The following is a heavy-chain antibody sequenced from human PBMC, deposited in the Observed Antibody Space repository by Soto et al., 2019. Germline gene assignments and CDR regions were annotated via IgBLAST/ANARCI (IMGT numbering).Heavy chain of an antibody. CDR2: VYSTGTT. Sequence: QVQLQESGPGLVEPSGTLSLSCTVSGDSMSSNYWSWIRLPPGKGLEWIGYVYSTGTTNYNPSLKTRLIISVDTSKSQFSLKLSSVTAADTAVYYCARHVTGYSFGYVYFDFWGQGTLVTVSS. V-gene: IGHV4-59*08. D-gene: IGHD5-18*01. J-gene: IGHJ4*02. CDR1: GDSMSSNY. CDR3: ARHVTGYSFGYVYFDF.